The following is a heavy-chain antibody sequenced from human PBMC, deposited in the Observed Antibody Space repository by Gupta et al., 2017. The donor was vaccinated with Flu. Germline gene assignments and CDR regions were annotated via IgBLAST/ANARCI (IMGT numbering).Heavy chain of an antibody. D-gene: IGHD1-26*01. V-gene: IGHV3-48*03. J-gene: IGHJ4*02. CDR1: GFTFSSYE. CDR2: ISSSGSTI. Sequence: EVQLVESGGGLVQPGGSLRLSCAASGFTFSSYESHWVRQAPGKGLGWVSYISSSGSTIYYADSVKGRFTISRDNAKNSLYLQMNSLRAEDTAVYYCARDVSGSYKFDYWGQGTLVTVSS. CDR3: ARDVSGSYKFDY.